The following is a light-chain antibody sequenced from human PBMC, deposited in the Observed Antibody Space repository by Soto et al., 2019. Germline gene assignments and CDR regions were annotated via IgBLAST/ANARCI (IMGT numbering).Light chain of an antibody. CDR2: NNN. CDR3: AACDDSLNGYV. V-gene: IGLV1-44*01. CDR1: SSNIGTNA. Sequence: QSVLTQPPSASGTPGQRVTISCSGGSSNIGTNAVNWYQQLPGTAPKLLIYNNNQRPSGVPDRFSGSKSGTSASLAISGLQSEDEADYYCAACDDSLNGYVFGTGTKVTVL. J-gene: IGLJ1*01.